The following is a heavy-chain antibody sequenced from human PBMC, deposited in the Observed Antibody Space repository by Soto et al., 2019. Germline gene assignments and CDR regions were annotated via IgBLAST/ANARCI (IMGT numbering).Heavy chain of an antibody. D-gene: IGHD5-18*01. V-gene: IGHV4-39*02. J-gene: IGHJ4*02. CDR2: IYYSGST. CDR3: ARDHDPATAMVTSWH. Sequence: PSDTLSLTCTVSGGSISSTGYYWGWIRQPPGKGLEWIGSIYYSGSTSYNPSLQSRVTMSVDTSKNQLSLKVSSVTAADTAVYYCARDHDPATAMVTSWHWGQGTLVTVS. CDR1: GGSISSTGYY.